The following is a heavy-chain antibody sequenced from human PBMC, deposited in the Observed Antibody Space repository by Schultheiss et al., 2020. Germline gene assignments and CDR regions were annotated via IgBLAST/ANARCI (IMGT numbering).Heavy chain of an antibody. V-gene: IGHV3-48*03. Sequence: GESLKISCAASGFTFSSYEMNWVRQAPGKGLEWVSYISSSGSTIYYADSVKGRFTISRDNAKNSLYLQMNSLRAEDTAVYYCAGEYYDYVWGSYRPTYWGQGTLVTVFS. CDR2: ISSSGSTI. D-gene: IGHD3-16*02. CDR1: GFTFSSYE. CDR3: AGEYYDYVWGSYRPTY. J-gene: IGHJ4*02.